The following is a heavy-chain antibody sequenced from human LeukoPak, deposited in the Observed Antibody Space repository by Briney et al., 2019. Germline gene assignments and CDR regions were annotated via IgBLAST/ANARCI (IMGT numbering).Heavy chain of an antibody. D-gene: IGHD3-3*01. CDR3: AKKSPIFGVVIPLFDY. CDR2: INSDGRRI. CDR1: GFTVSSHW. V-gene: IGHV3-74*01. Sequence: GGSLRLSCAASGFTVSSHWMLWFRQAPGKGLVWVARINSDGRRIDYADSVKDRFTISRDSAKNTLYLQMDSLRVEDTAVYHCAKKSPIFGVVIPLFDYWGQGTLVSVSS. J-gene: IGHJ4*02.